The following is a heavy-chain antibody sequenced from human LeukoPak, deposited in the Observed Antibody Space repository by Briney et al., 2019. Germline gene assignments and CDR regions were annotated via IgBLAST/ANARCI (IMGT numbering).Heavy chain of an antibody. J-gene: IGHJ3*02. Sequence: GGSLRLSCAASGFTFSSYAMSWVRQAPAKGLEWVSAISGCGGSTYYADSVKGRFTISRDNSKNTLYLQMNSLRAEDTAVYYCAKSFSEWCELADIWGQGTMVTVSS. CDR3: AKSFSEWCELADI. CDR2: ISGCGGST. D-gene: IGHD1-26*01. V-gene: IGHV3-23*01. CDR1: GFTFSSYA.